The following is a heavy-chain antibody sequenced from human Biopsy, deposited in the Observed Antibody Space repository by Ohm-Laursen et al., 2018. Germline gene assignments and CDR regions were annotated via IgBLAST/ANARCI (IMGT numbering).Heavy chain of an antibody. CDR3: ARTPILIVSAGLVYRHRRHLQGMDV. Sequence: TQTLTLTCSFSGFSLSARGMCVRWTRQAPGKALEWLARVDWDDYKDYSASLQTKLSISKDTSNDQVVLTVNNVDPADTATYYCARTPILIVSAGLVYRHRRHLQGMDVWGQGIAVTVS. V-gene: IGHV2-70*11. J-gene: IGHJ6*02. CDR1: GFSLSARGMC. D-gene: IGHD6-13*01. CDR2: VDWDDYK.